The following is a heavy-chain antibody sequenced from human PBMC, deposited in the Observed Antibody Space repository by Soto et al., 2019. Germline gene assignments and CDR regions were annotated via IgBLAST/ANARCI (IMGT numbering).Heavy chain of an antibody. V-gene: IGHV4-59*01. Sequence: QVQLQESGPGLVKPSETLSLTCTVSGGPIGTYYWSWIRQPPGKGLEWIGYIYYSGTTNYNPSLKSRVTISVDKTKNQFSLKLSSVTAADTAVYYCARESCVGVTSCYSIDYWGQGTLVTVSS. CDR3: ARESCVGVTSCYSIDY. J-gene: IGHJ4*02. CDR1: GGPIGTYY. D-gene: IGHD2-2*01. CDR2: IYYSGTT.